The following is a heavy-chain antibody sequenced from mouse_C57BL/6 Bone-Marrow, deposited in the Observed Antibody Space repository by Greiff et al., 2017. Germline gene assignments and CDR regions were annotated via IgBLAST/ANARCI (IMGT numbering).Heavy chain of an antibody. CDR2: IDPSDSYT. CDR3: AATLFDY. Sequence: QVQLQPGAELVKPGASVKLSCKASGYTFTSYWMQWVKQRPGQGLEWIGEIDPSDSYTNYNQKFKGKATLTVDTSSSTAYMQLSSLTSEDSAVYYCAATLFDYWGQGTTLTVSS. J-gene: IGHJ2*01. V-gene: IGHV1-50*01. CDR1: GYTFTSYW. D-gene: IGHD1-1*01.